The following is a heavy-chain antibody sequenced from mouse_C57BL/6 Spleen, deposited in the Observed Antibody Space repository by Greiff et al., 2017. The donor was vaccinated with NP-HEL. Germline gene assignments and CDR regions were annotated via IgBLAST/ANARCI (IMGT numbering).Heavy chain of an antibody. J-gene: IGHJ4*01. Sequence: QVQLQQSGAELVKPGASVKLSCKASGYTFTSYWMQWVKQRPGQGLEWIGEIDPSDSYTNYNQKFKGKATLTVDTSSSTAYMQLSSLTSEDSAVYYCARRDYGSFYYAMDYWGQGTSVTVSS. CDR2: IDPSDSYT. CDR1: GYTFTSYW. V-gene: IGHV1-50*01. D-gene: IGHD1-1*01. CDR3: ARRDYGSFYYAMDY.